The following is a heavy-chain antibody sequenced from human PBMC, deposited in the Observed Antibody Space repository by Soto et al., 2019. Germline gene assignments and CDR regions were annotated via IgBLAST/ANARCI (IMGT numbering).Heavy chain of an antibody. CDR2: ISTGGGTT. D-gene: IGHD3-16*01. Sequence: PGGSLRLSCEVSGFTFSSYAMNWVRQAPGKGLEWVSAISTGGGTTYYADSVKGRFTISRDNSKNTLYLQMNDLRADDTALYYCAKAYASATGHVIDVWGHGTMVTV. J-gene: IGHJ3*01. CDR3: AKAYASATGHVIDV. V-gene: IGHV3-23*01. CDR1: GFTFSSYA.